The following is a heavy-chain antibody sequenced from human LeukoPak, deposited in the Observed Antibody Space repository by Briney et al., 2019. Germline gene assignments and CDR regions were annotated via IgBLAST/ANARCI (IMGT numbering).Heavy chain of an antibody. J-gene: IGHJ1*01. CDR2: INHSGST. CDR1: GGSFSGYY. CDR3: AESSGWYNAYFQH. Sequence: SETLSLTCAVYGGSFSGYYWSWIRQPPGKGLEWIGEINHSGSTNYNPSLKSRVTISVDTSKNQFSLKLSSVTAADTAVYYCAESSGWYNAYFQHWGQGTLVTVSS. D-gene: IGHD6-19*01. V-gene: IGHV4-34*01.